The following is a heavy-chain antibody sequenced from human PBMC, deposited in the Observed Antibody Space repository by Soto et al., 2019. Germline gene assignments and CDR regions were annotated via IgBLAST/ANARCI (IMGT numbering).Heavy chain of an antibody. V-gene: IGHV1-46*02. J-gene: IGHJ6*02. CDR3: ARAGGETDYYYGMDV. CDR1: GFAFNNYY. CDR2: INPGGGTT. D-gene: IGHD7-27*01. Sequence: QVQLVQSGAEVKKPGASVKVSCKASGFAFNNYYMHWVRQAPGHGLEWMGIINPGGGTTTYTQKFQARVNMTSDTSTSTVFMELSSLRSDDTAVYYCARAGGETDYYYGMDVWGQGTTVTVSS.